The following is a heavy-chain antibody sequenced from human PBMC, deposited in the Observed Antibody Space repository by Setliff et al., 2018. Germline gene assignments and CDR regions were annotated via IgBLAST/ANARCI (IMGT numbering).Heavy chain of an antibody. CDR1: GYTFTGYY. CDR3: ARDPSLYCSSTSCSPHWFDP. J-gene: IGHJ5*02. CDR2: INPNSGGT. Sequence: ASVKVSCKASGYTFTGYYMHWVRQAPGQGLEWMGWINPNSGGTNYAQKFQGWVTMTRDTSISTAYMELRSLRSDDTAVYYCARDPSLYCSSTSCSPHWFDPWGQGTLVTVPQ. V-gene: IGHV1-2*04. D-gene: IGHD2-2*01.